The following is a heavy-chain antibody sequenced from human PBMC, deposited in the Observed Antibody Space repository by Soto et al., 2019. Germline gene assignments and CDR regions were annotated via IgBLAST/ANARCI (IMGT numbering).Heavy chain of an antibody. CDR1: GGSISDYY. D-gene: IGHD4-17*01. V-gene: IGHV4-59*08. Sequence: SETLSLTCTVSGGSISDYYWSWIRQPPGKGLEWIGYIYYSGSTNYNPSLKSRVTISVDTSKNQFSLKVRSVTAEDTAVYYCARPTTGAIDAFDIWGQGTMVTVSS. J-gene: IGHJ3*02. CDR2: IYYSGST. CDR3: ARPTTGAIDAFDI.